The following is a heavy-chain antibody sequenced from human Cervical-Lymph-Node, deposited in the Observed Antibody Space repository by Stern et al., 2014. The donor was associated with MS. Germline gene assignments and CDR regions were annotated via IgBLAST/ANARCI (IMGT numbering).Heavy chain of an antibody. CDR3: ARNLRPSCRCGGMDV. V-gene: IGHV3-21*01. J-gene: IGHJ6*02. Sequence: EVQLVESGGGLVKPGGSLRLSCAASGFTFSTYRMNWVRQAPGKGLEWVSAMSSDSKYIYYGDSVKGRFTVSRDNAKNSMYLQLNSLRAEDTAVYYCARNLRPSCRCGGMDVWGQGTTVTVSS. CDR2: MSSDSKYI. D-gene: IGHD2-2*01. CDR1: GFTFSTYR.